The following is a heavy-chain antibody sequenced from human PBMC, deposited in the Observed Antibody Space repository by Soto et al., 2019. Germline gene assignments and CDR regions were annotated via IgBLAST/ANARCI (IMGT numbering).Heavy chain of an antibody. V-gene: IGHV3-23*01. D-gene: IGHD3-3*01. CDR2: ISGSGGST. CDR1: GFTFSSYA. Sequence: PGGSLRLSCAASGFTFSSYAMIWVRQAPGKGLEWVSAISGSGGSTYYADSVKGRFTISRDNSKNTLYLQMNSLRAEDTAVYYCAKDPLHSRSGLQYYYYGMDVWGQGTTVTVSS. J-gene: IGHJ6*02. CDR3: AKDPLHSRSGLQYYYYGMDV.